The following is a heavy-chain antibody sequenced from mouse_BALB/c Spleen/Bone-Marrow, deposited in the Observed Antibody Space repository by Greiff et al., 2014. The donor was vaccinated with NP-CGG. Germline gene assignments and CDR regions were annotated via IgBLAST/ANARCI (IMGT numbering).Heavy chain of an antibody. V-gene: IGHV1-20*02. CDR2: INPYNGDS. J-gene: IGHJ1*01. Sequence: EVQLQQSGPELVKPGASVKISCKASGYSFTGYFMNWVIQSHGKSLEWTGRINPYNGDSFYNQKFKGKATLTVDKSSSTAHMELRSLASEDSAVYYCARVTTDWYFDVWGAGTTVTVSS. CDR1: GYSFTGYF. CDR3: ARVTTDWYFDV. D-gene: IGHD1-1*01.